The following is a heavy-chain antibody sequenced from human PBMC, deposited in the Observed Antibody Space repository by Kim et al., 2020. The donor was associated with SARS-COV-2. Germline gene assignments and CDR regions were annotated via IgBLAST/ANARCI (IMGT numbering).Heavy chain of an antibody. D-gene: IGHD3-3*01. CDR1: GFTFSSYG. J-gene: IGHJ4*02. CDR2: ISYDGSNK. V-gene: IGHV3-30*18. Sequence: GGSLRLSCAASGFTFSSYGMHWVRQAPGKGLEWVAVISYDGSNKYYADSVKGRFTISRDNSKNTLYLQMNSLRAEDTAVYYCAKEGWSGPNVFDYWGQGTLVTVSS. CDR3: AKEGWSGPNVFDY.